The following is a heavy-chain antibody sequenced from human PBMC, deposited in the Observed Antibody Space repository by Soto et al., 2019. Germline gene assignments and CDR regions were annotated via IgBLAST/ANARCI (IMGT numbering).Heavy chain of an antibody. CDR1: GFTFRSSA. CDR2: IGSSGDDT. Sequence: GGSLRLSCEASGFTFRSSAMTWVRQAPGQGLEWVSSIGSSGDDTYYADSVAGRFTXXXXXXXXXXXXXXXXXXXDDXXXXRCAKGGLSTTGLQYWGQGTLVTVSS. J-gene: IGHJ4*02. D-gene: IGHD1-1*01. V-gene: IGHV3-23*01. CDR3: AKGGLSTTGLQY.